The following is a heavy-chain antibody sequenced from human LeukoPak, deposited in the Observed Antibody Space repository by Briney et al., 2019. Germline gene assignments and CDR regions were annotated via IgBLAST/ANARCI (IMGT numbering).Heavy chain of an antibody. CDR3: ARDQDGDYYYYMDV. Sequence: ASVKVSCKASGYTFTGNYMHWVRQAPGQGLEWMGWISAYNGNTNYAQKLQGRVTMTTDTSTSTAYMELRSLRSDDTAVYYCARDQDGDYYYYMDVWGKGTTVTISS. J-gene: IGHJ6*03. CDR2: ISAYNGNT. D-gene: IGHD4-17*01. CDR1: GYTFTGNY. V-gene: IGHV1-18*04.